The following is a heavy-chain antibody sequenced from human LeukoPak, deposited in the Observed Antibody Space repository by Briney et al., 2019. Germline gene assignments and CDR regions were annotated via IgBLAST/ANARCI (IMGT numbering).Heavy chain of an antibody. D-gene: IGHD2-15*01. CDR1: GYTFTSYD. J-gene: IGHJ4*02. CDR2: MNPNSGNT. V-gene: IGHV1-8*01. Sequence: ASVKVSCKASGYTFTSYDINWVRQATGQGLEWMGWMNPNSGNTGYAQKFQGRVTMTRNTSISTAYMELSSLRSEDTAVHYCARGYCSGGSCYQYYFVYWGQGTLVTVSS. CDR3: ARGYCSGGSCYQYYFVY.